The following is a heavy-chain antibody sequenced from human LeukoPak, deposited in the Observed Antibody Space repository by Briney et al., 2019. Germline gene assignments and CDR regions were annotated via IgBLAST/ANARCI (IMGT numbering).Heavy chain of an antibody. D-gene: IGHD6-25*01. V-gene: IGHV4-59*08. Sequence: TSETLSLTCTVSGDSVSSYYWSWIRQPPGKGLEWIGHIYYSGSTDYNPSLKSRLTISVDTSKNQFSLQLSSVTAADTAVYFCARQNSGARLNVWGQGTTVTVSS. CDR1: GDSVSSYY. CDR3: ARQNSGARLNV. J-gene: IGHJ6*02. CDR2: IYYSGST.